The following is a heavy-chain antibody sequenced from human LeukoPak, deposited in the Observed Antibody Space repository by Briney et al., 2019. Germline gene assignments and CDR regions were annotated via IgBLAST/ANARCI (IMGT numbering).Heavy chain of an antibody. CDR2: ISSSSSYI. D-gene: IGHD2-21*01. CDR1: GFTFSSYS. V-gene: IGHV3-21*01. J-gene: IGHJ3*02. Sequence: KPGGSLRLSCAASGFTFSSYSMNWVRQAPGKGLEWVSSISSSSSYIYYADSVKGRFTISRDNAKNSLHLQMNSLRAEDTAVYYCARVVVIAPYDAFDIWGQGTMVTVSS. CDR3: ARVVVIAPYDAFDI.